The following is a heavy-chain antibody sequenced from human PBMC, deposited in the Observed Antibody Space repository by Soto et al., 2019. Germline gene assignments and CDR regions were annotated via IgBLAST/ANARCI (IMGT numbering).Heavy chain of an antibody. V-gene: IGHV3-13*01. CDR3: ARALSLGYCSGGSCYPALVGMDV. Sequence: GSLRLSCAASGFTFSSYDMHWVRQATGKGLEWVSAIGTAGDTYYPGSVKGRFTISRENAKNSLYLQMNSLRAGDTAVYYCARALSLGYCSGGSCYPALVGMDVWGQGTTVTVSS. J-gene: IGHJ6*02. D-gene: IGHD2-15*01. CDR1: GFTFSSYD. CDR2: IGTAGDT.